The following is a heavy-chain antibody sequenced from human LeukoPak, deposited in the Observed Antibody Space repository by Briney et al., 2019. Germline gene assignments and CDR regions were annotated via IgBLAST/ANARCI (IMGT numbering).Heavy chain of an antibody. CDR2: IYSGGST. D-gene: IGHD2-2*01. CDR1: GFTVSSNY. V-gene: IGHV3-53*01. CDR3: ARVVVSTSWGYYYYYMDV. Sequence: GGSLRLSCAASGFTVSSNYMSWVRQAPGKGLEWVSVIYSGGSTYYADCVKDRFTISRDNAKNTLYLQMNSLRAEDTAVNYCARVVVSTSWGYYYYYMDVWGKGTTVTVS. J-gene: IGHJ6*03.